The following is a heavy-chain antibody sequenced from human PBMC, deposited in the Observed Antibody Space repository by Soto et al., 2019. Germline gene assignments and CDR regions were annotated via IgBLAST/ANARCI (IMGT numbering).Heavy chain of an antibody. CDR3: ARGQYGDSLGY. Sequence: EVQLVESGGGLVQPGGSLRLSCAASGFTFSSSSMNWVRQAPGKGLEWVSYITSGSSTIFYADSVKGRFTISRDNAKNSLYLQMNSRRAEDTAVYYCARGQYGDSLGYWGQGTLVTVSS. D-gene: IGHD4-17*01. V-gene: IGHV3-48*01. CDR1: GFTFSSSS. CDR2: ITSGSSTI. J-gene: IGHJ4*02.